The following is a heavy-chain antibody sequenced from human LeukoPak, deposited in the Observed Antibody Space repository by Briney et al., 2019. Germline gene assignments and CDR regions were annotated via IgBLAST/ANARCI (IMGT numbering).Heavy chain of an antibody. V-gene: IGHV1-2*02. CDR1: GYTFTSYG. D-gene: IGHD3-16*02. CDR3: ARDGGAMVVTPSSY. Sequence: VASVKVSCKAAGYTFTSYGITWVRQAPGQGLEWMGWINPNSGGTNYAQKFQGRVTMTRDTSISTAYMELSRLRSDDTAVYYCARDGGAMVVTPSSYWGQGTLVTVSS. J-gene: IGHJ4*02. CDR2: INPNSGGT.